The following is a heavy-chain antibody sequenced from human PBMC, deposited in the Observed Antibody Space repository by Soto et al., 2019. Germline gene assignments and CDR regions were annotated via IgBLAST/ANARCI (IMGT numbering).Heavy chain of an antibody. V-gene: IGHV3-23*01. CDR2: ISGSGGST. CDR1: GFTFSSYA. CDR3: AKVSGYDFWSGPMGNYYYYMDV. Sequence: PGGSLTLSCAASGFTFSSYAMSWVRPAPGKGLEWVSAISGSGGSTYYADSVKGRFTISRDNSKNTLYLQMNSLRAEDTAVYYCAKVSGYDFWSGPMGNYYYYMDVWGKGTTVTVSS. J-gene: IGHJ6*03. D-gene: IGHD3-3*01.